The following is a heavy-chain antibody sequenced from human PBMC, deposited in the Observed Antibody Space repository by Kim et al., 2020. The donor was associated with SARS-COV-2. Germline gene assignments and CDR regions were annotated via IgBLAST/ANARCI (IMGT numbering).Heavy chain of an antibody. CDR2: IYYSGST. J-gene: IGHJ4*02. CDR3: SRDNNEGYGYGYVDY. Sequence: SETLSLTCTVSGGSISSYYWSWIRQPPGKGLEWIGYIYYSGSTNYNPSLKSRVTISVDTSKNQFSLKLSSVTAADTAVYYCSRDNNEGYGYGYVDYWGQG. CDR1: GGSISSYY. V-gene: IGHV4-59*01. D-gene: IGHD5-18*01.